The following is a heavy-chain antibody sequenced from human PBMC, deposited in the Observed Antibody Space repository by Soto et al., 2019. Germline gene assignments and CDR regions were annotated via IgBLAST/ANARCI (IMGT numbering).Heavy chain of an antibody. CDR3: ARVLLWFGPAGDYGMDV. CDR2: INPSGGST. J-gene: IGHJ6*02. V-gene: IGHV1-46*01. Sequence: ASVKVSCKASGYTFTSYYMHWVRQAPGQGLEWMGIINPSGGSTSYAQKFQGRVTMTRDTSTSTVYMELSSLRSEDTAVYYCARVLLWFGPAGDYGMDVWGQGTTVTVSS. D-gene: IGHD3-10*01. CDR1: GYTFTSYY.